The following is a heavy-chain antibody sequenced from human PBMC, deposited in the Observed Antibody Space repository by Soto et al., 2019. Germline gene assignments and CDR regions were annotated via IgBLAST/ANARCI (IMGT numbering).Heavy chain of an antibody. Sequence: ASVKVSCKASGYTFTGYYMHWVRQAPGQGLEWMGWINPNSGDTNYAQKFQGRVTMTRDTSISTAYMELSRLRSDDTAVYYCAITRGYGSGSFFDYWGQGTLVTVSS. CDR3: AITRGYGSGSFFDY. CDR2: INPNSGDT. V-gene: IGHV1-2*02. CDR1: GYTFTGYY. D-gene: IGHD3-10*01. J-gene: IGHJ4*02.